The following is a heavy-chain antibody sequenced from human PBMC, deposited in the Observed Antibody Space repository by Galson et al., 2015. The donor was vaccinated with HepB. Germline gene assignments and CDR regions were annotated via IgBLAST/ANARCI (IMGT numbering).Heavy chain of an antibody. CDR3: ARVAESDSGDHAHCDY. Sequence: SLRLSCAASGFTFSDYYMSWIRQAPGKGLEWLSSISGTGTYTYYADSVKGRFTISRDSAKNSLYLQMNSLRAEDTAVYFCARVAESDSGDHAHCDYWGQGILVTVSS. D-gene: IGHD4-17*01. CDR1: GFTFSDYY. J-gene: IGHJ4*02. CDR2: ISGTGTYT. V-gene: IGHV3-11*05.